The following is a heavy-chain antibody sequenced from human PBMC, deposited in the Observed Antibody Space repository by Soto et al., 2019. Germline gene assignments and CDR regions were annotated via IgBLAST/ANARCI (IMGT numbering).Heavy chain of an antibody. Sequence: QLQLQESGPGLVKPSQTLSLTCAVSGGSISNGGYYWSWIRQHPGKGLEWIGSIYFSGSTYYNPSLKSRVTISVGTPKNQFSLKLSSVTAADTAVYYCARDSRSQQPNHRWGGGCMYVWGKGTTVMGSS. J-gene: IGHJ6*03. CDR3: ARDSRSQQPNHRWGGGCMYV. V-gene: IGHV4-31*11. D-gene: IGHD6-13*01. CDR2: IYFSGST. CDR1: GGSISNGGYY.